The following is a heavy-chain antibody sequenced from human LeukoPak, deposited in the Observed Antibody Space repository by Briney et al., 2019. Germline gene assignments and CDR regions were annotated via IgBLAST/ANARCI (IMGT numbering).Heavy chain of an antibody. CDR3: APRGDIEHSYGYGKWFDP. D-gene: IGHD5-18*01. J-gene: IGHJ5*02. CDR1: GGSFSDYY. Sequence: SETLSLTCAVYGGSFSDYYWSWIRQPPGKGLEWIGEISRSGSTNYNASLKSRVTISVDTSKNQFSLRLSSVTAADTAVYYCAPRGDIEHSYGYGKWFDPWGQGTRVTVSS. V-gene: IGHV4-34*01. CDR2: ISRSGST.